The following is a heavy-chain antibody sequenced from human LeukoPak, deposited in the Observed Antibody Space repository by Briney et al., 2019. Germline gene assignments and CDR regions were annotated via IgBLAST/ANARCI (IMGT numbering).Heavy chain of an antibody. CDR3: ARQGGSLNYHFNYLDV. D-gene: IGHD4-11*01. J-gene: IGHJ6*03. CDR1: GFTFSTYV. CDR2: ISSDGKNE. V-gene: IGHV3-30*10. Sequence: GRSLRLSCAASGFTFSTYVVHWVRQAPGKGLEWVALISSDGKNELYSNSVKGRFSISRDTSENALYLQMNRLRPEDTATYFCARQGGSLNYHFNYLDVWGRGATVTVS.